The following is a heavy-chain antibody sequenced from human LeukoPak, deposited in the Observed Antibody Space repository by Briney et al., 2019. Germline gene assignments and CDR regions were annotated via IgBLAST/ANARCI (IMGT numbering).Heavy chain of an antibody. CDR3: ARWYSSGWYSDY. J-gene: IGHJ4*02. D-gene: IGHD6-19*01. CDR2: VSGTSEYI. CDR1: GFSFSTYS. V-gene: IGHV3-21*06. Sequence: GGSLRLSCAASGFSFSTYSMIWVRQAPGKGLEWVSSVSGTSEYIYYADSVRGRFTISRDNAKDTVYLQMNSLRAEDTAVYYCARWYSSGWYSDYWGQGTLVTVSS.